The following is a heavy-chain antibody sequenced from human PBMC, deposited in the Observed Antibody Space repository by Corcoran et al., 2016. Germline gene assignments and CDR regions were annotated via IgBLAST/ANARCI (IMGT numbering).Heavy chain of an antibody. V-gene: IGHV1-46*01. CDR1: GYTFTSYY. J-gene: IGHJ6*02. D-gene: IGHD6-19*01. Sequence: QVQLVQSGAEVKKPGASVKVSCKASGYTFTSYYMHWVRQAPGQGLEWMGIINPSGGSKSYAQKFHGRVTMTRDTSTSTVYMELSSLRSEDTAVYYCARDLRSSGMDDYYYYYCMDVWGQGTTFTVSS. CDR3: ARDLRSSGMDDYYYYYCMDV. CDR2: INPSGGSK.